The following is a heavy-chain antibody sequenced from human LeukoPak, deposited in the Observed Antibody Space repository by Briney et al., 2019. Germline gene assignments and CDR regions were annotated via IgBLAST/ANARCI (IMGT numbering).Heavy chain of an antibody. Sequence: PSETLSLTCTVSGGSISSSSYYWGWIRQPPGKGLEWIGSIYYSGSTYYNPSLKSRVTISVDTSKNQFSLKLSSVTAADTAVYYCARDRITMVRGVRGYGMDVWGQGTTVTVSS. CDR1: GGSISSSSYY. CDR2: IYYSGST. J-gene: IGHJ6*02. CDR3: ARDRITMVRGVRGYGMDV. D-gene: IGHD3-10*01. V-gene: IGHV4-39*07.